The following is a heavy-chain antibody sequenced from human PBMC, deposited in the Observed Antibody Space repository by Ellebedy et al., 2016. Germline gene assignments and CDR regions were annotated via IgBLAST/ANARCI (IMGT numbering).Heavy chain of an antibody. CDR1: GFTFDAYA. Sequence: GGSLRLSCAASGFTFDAYAFHWIRQTPGRGLEWVSGISWDGSSVHYADSVKGRFTVSRDDAKNSLYLQMNSLGTEDTALYYCARDIARYVEAAASFQHWGQGTLVTVSS. D-gene: IGHD6-13*01. V-gene: IGHV3-9*01. CDR2: ISWDGSSV. J-gene: IGHJ1*01. CDR3: ARDIARYVEAAASFQH.